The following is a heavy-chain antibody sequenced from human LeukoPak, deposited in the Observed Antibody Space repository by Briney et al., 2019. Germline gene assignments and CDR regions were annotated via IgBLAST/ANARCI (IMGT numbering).Heavy chain of an antibody. CDR2: ISGSGGST. Sequence: GGSLRLSCAASGFTFSNYAMSWVRQAPGKGLEWVSTISGSGGSTFYADSVKGRFTISRDNSRNTLYLQMNSLRAGDTAIYYCAKDDYSYYAMDVWGRGTTVTVSS. CDR3: AKDDYSYYAMDV. CDR1: GFTFSNYA. J-gene: IGHJ6*02. V-gene: IGHV3-23*01.